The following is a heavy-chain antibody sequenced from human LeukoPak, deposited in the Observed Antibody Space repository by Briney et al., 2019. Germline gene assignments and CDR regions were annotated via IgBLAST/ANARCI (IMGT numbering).Heavy chain of an antibody. V-gene: IGHV3-23*01. CDR1: GFTFSSHA. Sequence: GGSLRLSCAASGFTFSSHAMSWVRQAPGKGLEWVSAISGSGGSTYYADSVKGRFTISRDNSKNTLYLQMNSLRAEDTAVYYCAKDHSEWEHYDAFDIWGQGTMVTVSS. CDR2: ISGSGGST. J-gene: IGHJ3*02. D-gene: IGHD1-26*01. CDR3: AKDHSEWEHYDAFDI.